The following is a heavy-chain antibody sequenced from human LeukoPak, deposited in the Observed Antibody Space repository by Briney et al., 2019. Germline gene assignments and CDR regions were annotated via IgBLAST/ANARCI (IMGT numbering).Heavy chain of an antibody. J-gene: IGHJ3*02. CDR3: AKVGVLLWFGESPDAFDI. D-gene: IGHD3-10*01. V-gene: IGHV3-23*01. CDR1: GFTFSSYA. Sequence: PGGSLRLSCAASGFTFSSYAMSWVRQAPGKGLEWVSAISGGGGSTYYADSVKGRFTISRDNSKNTLYLQMNSLRAEDTAVYYCAKVGVLLWFGESPDAFDIWGQGTMVTVSS. CDR2: ISGGGGST.